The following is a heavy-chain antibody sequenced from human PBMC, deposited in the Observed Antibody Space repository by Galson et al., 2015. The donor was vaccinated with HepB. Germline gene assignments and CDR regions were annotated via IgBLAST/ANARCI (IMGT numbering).Heavy chain of an antibody. CDR2: IRYDGSNK. V-gene: IGHV3-30*02. CDR1: GFTFSSYG. D-gene: IGHD1-26*01. Sequence: SLRLSCAASGFTFSSYGMHRVRQAPGKGLEWVAFIRYDGSNKYYADSVKGRFTISRDNSKNTLYLQMNSLRAEDTAVYYCAKERTPQWGQNYFDYWGQGTLVTVSS. J-gene: IGHJ4*02. CDR3: AKERTPQWGQNYFDY.